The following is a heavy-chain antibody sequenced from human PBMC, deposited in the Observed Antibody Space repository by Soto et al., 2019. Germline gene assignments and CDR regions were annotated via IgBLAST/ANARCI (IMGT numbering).Heavy chain of an antibody. J-gene: IGHJ4*02. V-gene: IGHV3-23*01. D-gene: IGHD1-26*01. CDR2: VSDSGSST. Sequence: GGSLRLSCVASGFTFSSHVLSWVRQAPGEGLEWISAVSDSGSSTWYADSVKGRFTISRDNSKNTLYLQMNSLRVEDTAKYYCAKTVGATKTNDYWGQGILVTVSS. CDR3: AKTVGATKTNDY. CDR1: GFTFSSHV.